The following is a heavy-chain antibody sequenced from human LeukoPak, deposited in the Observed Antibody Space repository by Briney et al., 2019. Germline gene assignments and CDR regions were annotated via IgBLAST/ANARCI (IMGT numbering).Heavy chain of an antibody. CDR2: ITSYRRDT. Sequence: GGSLRLSCAASGFTFSTFAMIWVRQPPGKGLEWVLSITSYRRDTYYADSVKGRFTISRDNSKSTLSLQMNSLRAEDSAIYYCAKGTLEHCTGAICYPFDYWGQGSLVTVSS. J-gene: IGHJ4*02. D-gene: IGHD2-8*02. CDR1: GFTFSTFA. V-gene: IGHV3-23*01. CDR3: AKGTLEHCTGAICYPFDY.